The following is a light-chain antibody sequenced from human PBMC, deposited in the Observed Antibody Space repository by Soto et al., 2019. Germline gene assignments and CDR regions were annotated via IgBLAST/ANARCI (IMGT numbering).Light chain of an antibody. J-gene: IGLJ1*01. Sequence: QSVLTQPPSASGSPGQSVTISCTGTSSDVGGYNYVSWYQQHPGKAPKLMIYEVSERPSGVPDRFSGSKSSNTASLTVSGLQAEDEADYYCSSYAGSNTFVFXTGTNVTVL. CDR1: SSDVGGYNY. V-gene: IGLV2-8*01. CDR3: SSYAGSNTFV. CDR2: EVS.